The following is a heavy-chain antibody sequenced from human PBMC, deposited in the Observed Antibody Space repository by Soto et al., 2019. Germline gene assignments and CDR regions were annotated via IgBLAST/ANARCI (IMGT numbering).Heavy chain of an antibody. CDR1: GFTFTSSA. CDR2: IVVGSGNT. J-gene: IGHJ3*02. D-gene: IGHD2-2*03. CDR3: AAWSLDIVVVPAAHDAFDI. Sequence: SVKVSCKASGFTFTSSAMQWVRQARGQRLEWIGWIVVGSGNTNYAQKFQERVTITRDMSTSTAYMELSSLRSEDTAVYYCAAWSLDIVVVPAAHDAFDIWGQGTMVTVS. V-gene: IGHV1-58*02.